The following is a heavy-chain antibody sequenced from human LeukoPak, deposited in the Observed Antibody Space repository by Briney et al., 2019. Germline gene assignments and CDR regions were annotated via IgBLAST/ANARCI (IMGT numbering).Heavy chain of an antibody. Sequence: ASETLSLTCTVSGGSISSGGYYWSWIRQHPGKGLEWIGYIYYSGSTYYNPSLKSRVTISVDTSKNQFSLKLSSVTAADTAVYYCARGISSSLAYDSSGYTDYWGQGTLVTVSS. J-gene: IGHJ4*02. V-gene: IGHV4-31*03. CDR3: ARGISSSLAYDSSGYTDY. D-gene: IGHD3-22*01. CDR2: IYYSGST. CDR1: GGSISSGGYY.